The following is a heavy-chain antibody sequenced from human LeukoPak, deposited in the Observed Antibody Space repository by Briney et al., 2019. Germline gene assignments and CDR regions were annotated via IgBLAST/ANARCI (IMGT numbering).Heavy chain of an antibody. CDR2: ISGSGGST. D-gene: IGHD1-26*01. CDR3: AKDQYSGSFNWFDP. CDR1: GFAFSSYA. V-gene: IGHV3-23*01. J-gene: IGHJ5*02. Sequence: GGSLRLSCAASGFAFSSYAMSWVRQAPGKGLEWVSAISGSGGSTYYADTVKGRFTISRDNSKNTLYLQMNSLRAEDTAVYYCAKDQYSGSFNWFDPWGQGTLVTVSS.